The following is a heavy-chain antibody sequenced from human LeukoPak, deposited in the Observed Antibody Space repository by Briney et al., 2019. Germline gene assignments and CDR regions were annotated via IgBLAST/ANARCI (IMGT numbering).Heavy chain of an antibody. CDR2: IIHSGST. D-gene: IGHD3-3*01. V-gene: IGHV4-34*01. J-gene: IGHJ6*03. CDR1: GGSFNGYY. Sequence: PSETLSRTCSVYGGSFNGYYWVWIRQPPGKGLEWMGEIIHSGSTNENPSLKSRVTISVDTSKNQFSLKLSSVTAADTAVYYCARGRGDYDFWSGYQNKIYYYSSMDVWGKRTTVTVSS. CDR3: ARGRGDYDFWSGYQNKIYYYSSMDV.